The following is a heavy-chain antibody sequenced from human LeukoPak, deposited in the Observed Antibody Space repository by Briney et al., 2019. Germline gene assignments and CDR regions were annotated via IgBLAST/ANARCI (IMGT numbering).Heavy chain of an antibody. CDR1: GYTFTSYY. CDR2: ISAYNGKT. Sequence: ASVKVSCKASGYTFTSYYMHWVRQAPGQGLEWMGWISAYNGKTYYAQKFQGRVTMTTDTSTSTAYMDLRSLRSDDTAVYYCARDAPARYCSSTSCPPAFDYWGQGTLVTVSS. D-gene: IGHD2-2*01. J-gene: IGHJ4*02. V-gene: IGHV1-18*04. CDR3: ARDAPARYCSSTSCPPAFDY.